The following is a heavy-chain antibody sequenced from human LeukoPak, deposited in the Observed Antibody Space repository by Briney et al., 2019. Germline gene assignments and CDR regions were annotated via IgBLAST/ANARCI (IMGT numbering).Heavy chain of an antibody. CDR1: GFTVSTNY. J-gene: IGHJ4*02. CDR3: ARRNSVTQGLDN. Sequence: PGGSLRLSCAASGFTVSTNYMDWVRQAPGKGLEWIGRIRNKANSYTTEYAASVKGRFTVSRDDSKNSLFLQMNSLESEDTAVYYCARRNSVTQGLDNWGQGTLVTVSS. CDR2: IRNKANSYTT. D-gene: IGHD5/OR15-5a*01. V-gene: IGHV3-72*01.